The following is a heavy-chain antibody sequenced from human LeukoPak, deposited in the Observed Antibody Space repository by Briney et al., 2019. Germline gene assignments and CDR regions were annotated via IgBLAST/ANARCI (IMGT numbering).Heavy chain of an antibody. CDR3: ARGLDSSGYYYNAEYFQH. Sequence: PSETLSLTCAVYGGSFSGYYWNWIRQPPGKGLEWIGEINHSGSTNYIPSLKSRVTISVDTSKNQFSLKLSSVTAADTAAYYCARGLDSSGYYYNAEYFQHWGQGTLVTVSS. CDR1: GGSFSGYY. CDR2: INHSGST. J-gene: IGHJ1*01. V-gene: IGHV4-34*01. D-gene: IGHD3-22*01.